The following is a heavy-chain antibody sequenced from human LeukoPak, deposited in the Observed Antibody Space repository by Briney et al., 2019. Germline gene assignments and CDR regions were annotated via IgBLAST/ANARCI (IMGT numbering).Heavy chain of an antibody. D-gene: IGHD2-2*01. CDR2: INHSGST. Sequence: SETLSLTCAVHGGSFSGYYWSWIRQLPGKGLEWIGEINHSGSTNYNPSLKSRVTISVDTSKNQFSLKLSSVTAADTAVYYCARVNEDIVVVPAAMGGYWYFDLWGRGTLVTVSS. CDR1: GGSFSGYY. J-gene: IGHJ2*01. CDR3: ARVNEDIVVVPAAMGGYWYFDL. V-gene: IGHV4-34*01.